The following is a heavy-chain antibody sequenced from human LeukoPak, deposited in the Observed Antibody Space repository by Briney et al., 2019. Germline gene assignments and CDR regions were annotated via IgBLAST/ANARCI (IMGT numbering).Heavy chain of an antibody. CDR3: AKGGYYSDSAFDY. V-gene: IGHV3-23*01. CDR2: INGGGSNT. J-gene: IGHJ4*02. CDR1: GFPFNTYV. D-gene: IGHD3-22*01. Sequence: GGSLRLSCAASGFPFNTYVMSWVRQAPGKGLEWVSAINGGGSNTYYADSVKGRFTISRDNSKNMVYLQMNNLRADDTAVYYCAKGGYYSDSAFDYWGQGTLVTVSS.